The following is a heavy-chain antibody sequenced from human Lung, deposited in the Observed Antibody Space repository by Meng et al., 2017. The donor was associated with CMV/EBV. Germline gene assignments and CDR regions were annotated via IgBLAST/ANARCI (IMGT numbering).Heavy chain of an antibody. CDR1: GVSISNHY. V-gene: IGHV4-59*11. CDR2: VHYTGDT. CDR3: ARGRGYGLDY. D-gene: IGHD5-18*01. J-gene: IGHJ4*02. Sequence: LSCTVSGVSISNHYWSWIRQPPGKGLEWIGYVHYTGDTNYKPSLKSRLTTSVDTSKSQFSLKLSSVAAADTAVYFCARGRGYGLDYWGQGKLV.